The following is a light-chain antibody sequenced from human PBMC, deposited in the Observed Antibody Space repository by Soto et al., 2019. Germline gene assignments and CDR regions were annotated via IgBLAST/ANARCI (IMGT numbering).Light chain of an antibody. Sequence: EVVLTHYTTTLSLSPGERGTLSCRASQSVGSFLAWYQQKPGQATRLLLYDTSIRATGIPARLSGSGSGTDFTLTISSLEPEDFEVYYCQQRNSWPPTFTFGQGTRLDIK. CDR1: QSVGSF. CDR3: QQRNSWPPTFT. CDR2: DTS. J-gene: IGKJ5*01. V-gene: IGKV3-11*01.